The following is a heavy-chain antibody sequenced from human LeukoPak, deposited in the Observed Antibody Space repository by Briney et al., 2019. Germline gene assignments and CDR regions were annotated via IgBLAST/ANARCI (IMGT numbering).Heavy chain of an antibody. CDR2: IWYDGSNK. CDR1: GFTFSSYG. V-gene: IGHV3-33*06. CDR3: AKDRGHDFWSGYLDY. Sequence: GSLRLSCAASGFTFSSYGMHWVRQAPGKGLEWVAVIWYDGSNKYYADSVKGRFTISRDNSKNTLYLQMNSLRAEDTAVYYCAKDRGHDFWSGYLDYWGQGTLVTVSS. J-gene: IGHJ4*02. D-gene: IGHD3-3*01.